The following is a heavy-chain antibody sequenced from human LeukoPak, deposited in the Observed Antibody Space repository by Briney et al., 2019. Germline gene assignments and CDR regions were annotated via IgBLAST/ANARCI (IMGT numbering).Heavy chain of an antibody. CDR2: ISAYNGNT. Sequence: ASVKVSCKASGYTFTSYGISWVRQAPGQGLEWMGWISAYNGNTNYAQKLQGRVTMTTDTSTSTAYMELRSLRSDDTAVYYCGRVLLWFGESPAYFDYWGQGTLVTVSS. V-gene: IGHV1-18*01. J-gene: IGHJ4*02. CDR1: GYTFTSYG. D-gene: IGHD3-10*01. CDR3: GRVLLWFGESPAYFDY.